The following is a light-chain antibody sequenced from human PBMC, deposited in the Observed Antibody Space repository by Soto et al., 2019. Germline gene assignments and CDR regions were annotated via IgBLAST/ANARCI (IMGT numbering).Light chain of an antibody. CDR2: RNY. V-gene: IGLV1-47*01. J-gene: IGLJ3*02. CDR3: AAWDDRLSGRV. CDR1: SSNIGSFD. Sequence: QSVLTQSPSASGTPGQRVTISCSGSSSNIGSFDVYWYQQLPGTAPKVLIYRNYQRPSGVPDRFSASKSGTSASLAISGLRSEDEADYYCAAWDDRLSGRVFGGGTKLTVL.